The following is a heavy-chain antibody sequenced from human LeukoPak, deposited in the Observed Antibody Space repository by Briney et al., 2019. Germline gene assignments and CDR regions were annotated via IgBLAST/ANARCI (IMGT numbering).Heavy chain of an antibody. V-gene: IGHV4-30-2*01. J-gene: IGHJ5*02. Sequence: SETLSLTCTVSGGSISGSGYYWGWVRQPPGKGLEWIGYIYHSGNTYYNPSLRSRVTISVDRSKNQFSLRLTSVTAADTAVYYCARGGVGATTNWFDPWGQGTLVTVSS. CDR1: GGSISGSGYY. CDR2: IYHSGNT. CDR3: ARGGVGATTNWFDP. D-gene: IGHD1-26*01.